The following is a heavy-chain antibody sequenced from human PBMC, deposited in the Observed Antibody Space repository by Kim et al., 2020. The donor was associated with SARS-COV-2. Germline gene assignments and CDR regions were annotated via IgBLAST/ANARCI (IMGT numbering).Heavy chain of an antibody. V-gene: IGHV3-23*01. CDR1: GFTFSSYA. CDR3: AKDILDDYGDSGGYYYYYGMDV. D-gene: IGHD4-17*01. J-gene: IGHJ6*02. Sequence: GGSLRLSCAASGFTFSSYAMSWVRQAPGKGLEWVSAISGSGGSTYYADSVKGRFTISRDNSKNTLYLQMNSLRAEDTAVYYCAKDILDDYGDSGGYYYYYGMDVWGQGTTVTVSS. CDR2: ISGSGGST.